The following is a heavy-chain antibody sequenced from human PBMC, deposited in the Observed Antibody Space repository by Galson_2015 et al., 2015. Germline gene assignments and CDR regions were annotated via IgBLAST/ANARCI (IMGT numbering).Heavy chain of an antibody. D-gene: IGHD4-11*01. V-gene: IGHV4-31*03. CDR3: ARDRGTVNPDGMDV. CDR2: IYFSGST. CDR1: GGSVSSGGYY. Sequence: TLSLTCTVSGGSVSSGGYYWSWICQHPGKGLEWIGYIYFSGSTYYNPSLKSRVTISVDTSKNRFSLKLSSVTAADTAVYFCARDRGTVNPDGMDVWGQGTTVTVSS. J-gene: IGHJ6*02.